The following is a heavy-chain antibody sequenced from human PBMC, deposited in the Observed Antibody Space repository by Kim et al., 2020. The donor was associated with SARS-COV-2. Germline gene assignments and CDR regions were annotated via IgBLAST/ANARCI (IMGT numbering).Heavy chain of an antibody. J-gene: IGHJ6*02. CDR1: GGSFSGYY. D-gene: IGHD3-3*01. V-gene: IGHV4-34*01. CDR3: ARLSLEWLFHHYYYGMDV. Sequence: SETLSLTCAVYGGSFSGYYWSWIRQPPGKGLEWIGEINHSGSTNYNPSLKSRVTISVDTSKNQFSLKLSSVTAADTAVYYCARLSLEWLFHHYYYGMDVWGQGTTVTVSS. CDR2: INHSGST.